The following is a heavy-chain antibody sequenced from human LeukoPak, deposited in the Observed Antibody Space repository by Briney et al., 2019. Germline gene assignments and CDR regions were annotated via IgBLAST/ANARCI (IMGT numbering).Heavy chain of an antibody. D-gene: IGHD6-19*01. Sequence: PSETLSLTCTVSGGSISSGDYYWSWIPQPPGKDLDWIGYIYYSGSTYYNPSRKSRVTIAVDTTKNHFSLKMSSVTAADTDVYDCAREEGGWAFDYWGQGTLVTVSS. J-gene: IGHJ4*02. CDR1: GGSISSGDYY. V-gene: IGHV4-30-4*08. CDR2: IYYSGST. CDR3: AREEGGWAFDY.